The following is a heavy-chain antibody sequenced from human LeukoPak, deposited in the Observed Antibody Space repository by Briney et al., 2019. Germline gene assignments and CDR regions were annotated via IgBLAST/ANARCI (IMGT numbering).Heavy chain of an antibody. D-gene: IGHD1-26*01. J-gene: IGHJ4*02. CDR1: GFTFDDYA. Sequence: PGGSLRLSCAASGFTFDDYAMHWVRQAPGKGLEWVSGISWNSGSIAYADSVKGRFTISRDNAKNSLYLQMNSLRAEDTALYYCAKDTNSGSYVDYFDYWGQGTLVTVSS. CDR3: AKDTNSGSYVDYFDY. V-gene: IGHV3-9*01. CDR2: ISWNSGSI.